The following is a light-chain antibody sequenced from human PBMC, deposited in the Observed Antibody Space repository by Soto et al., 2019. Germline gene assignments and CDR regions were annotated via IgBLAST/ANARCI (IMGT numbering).Light chain of an antibody. V-gene: IGKV3-15*01. Sequence: IGRTQDTNTLSVSPGERATLSCRASQSVSSNLAWYQQKPGQAPRLLIYGASTRATGFPARFSGSGSGTEFTPTISSLQSEDFAVYYCQQYNGWPITFGQGTRLEIK. J-gene: IGKJ5*01. CDR3: QQYNGWPIT. CDR2: GAS. CDR1: QSVSSN.